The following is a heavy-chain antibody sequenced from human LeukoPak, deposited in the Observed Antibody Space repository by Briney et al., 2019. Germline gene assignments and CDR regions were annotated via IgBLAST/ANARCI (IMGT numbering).Heavy chain of an antibody. D-gene: IGHD1-14*01. J-gene: IGHJ4*02. Sequence: GSLRLSCAASGFTFSTYWMSWVRQAPGKGLEWVANIKEDGSETYYVDSLRGRFTISRDNLKNSLYLQINSLRAEDTAVYYCGRDSFETDIDYWGQGTLVTVSS. V-gene: IGHV3-7*01. CDR1: GFTFSTYW. CDR2: IKEDGSET. CDR3: GRDSFETDIDY.